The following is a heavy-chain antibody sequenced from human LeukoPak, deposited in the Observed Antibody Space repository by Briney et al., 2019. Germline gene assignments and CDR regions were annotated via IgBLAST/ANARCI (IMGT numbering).Heavy chain of an antibody. CDR3: GRGHWGLDY. CDR2: IDKSGGTT. D-gene: IGHD7-27*01. V-gene: IGHV3-11*04. CDR1: GFTFSDSY. Sequence: PGGSLRLSCAASGFTFSDSYMTWIRQAPGKGLEWVAFIDKSGGTTYYEDSVKGRFTISRDNAKSSLYLEMNSLRAEDTAVYYCGRGHWGLDYWGQGTLVTVSS. J-gene: IGHJ4*02.